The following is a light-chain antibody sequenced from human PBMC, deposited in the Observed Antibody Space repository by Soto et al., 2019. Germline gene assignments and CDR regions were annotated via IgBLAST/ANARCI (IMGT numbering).Light chain of an antibody. CDR1: QSVNNY. CDR2: DAS. J-gene: IGKJ2*01. CDR3: QQRSSWPYT. Sequence: EIVLTQSPATLSLSPGERATLSCRASQSVNNYLAWYQQKLGQAPRLLIYDASNRATGLPAKFSGSGSRTDFTLTISFLEPEDFAVYYCQQRSSWPYTFGQGAKLEIK. V-gene: IGKV3-11*01.